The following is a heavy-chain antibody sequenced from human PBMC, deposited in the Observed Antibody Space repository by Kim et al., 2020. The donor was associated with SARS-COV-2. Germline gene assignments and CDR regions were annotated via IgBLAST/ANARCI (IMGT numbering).Heavy chain of an antibody. CDR2: IYYSGST. V-gene: IGHV4-59*01. Sequence: SETLSLTCTVSGGSISSYYWSWIRQPPGKGLEWIGYIYYSGSTNYNPSLKSRVTISVDTSKNQFSLKLSSVTAADTAVYYCARAPTYYYDSSGPKGAFDIWGQGTMVTVSS. CDR3: ARAPTYYYDSSGPKGAFDI. CDR1: GGSISSYY. J-gene: IGHJ3*02. D-gene: IGHD3-22*01.